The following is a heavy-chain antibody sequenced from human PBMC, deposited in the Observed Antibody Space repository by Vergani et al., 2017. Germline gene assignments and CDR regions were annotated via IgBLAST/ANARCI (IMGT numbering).Heavy chain of an antibody. CDR3: AGAMRGPAATRHYYYYVDV. D-gene: IGHD2-2*01. CDR1: GFTFSSYA. J-gene: IGHJ6*03. CDR2: ISYDGSNK. V-gene: IGHV3-30*01. Sequence: QVQLVESGGGVVQPGRSLRLSCAASGFTFSSYAMHWVRQAPGKGLEWVAVISYDGSNKYYADSVKGRFTISRDNSKNTLYLQMNSLRAEDTAVYYCAGAMRGPAATRHYYYYVDVWGKGTTVTVSS.